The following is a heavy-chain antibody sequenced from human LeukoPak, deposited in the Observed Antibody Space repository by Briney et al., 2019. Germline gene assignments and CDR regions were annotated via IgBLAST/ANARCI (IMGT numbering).Heavy chain of an antibody. J-gene: IGHJ4*02. CDR2: INHSGST. CDR3: ARLLGEEQVDTAMVTLGDSIDISNYFDY. CDR1: GYSISSGYY. D-gene: IGHD5-18*01. Sequence: SETLSLTCTVSGYSISSGYYWGWIRQPPGKGLEWIGEINHSGSTNYNPSLKSRVTISVDTSKNQFSLKLSSVTAADTAVYYCARLLGEEQVDTAMVTLGDSIDISNYFDYWGQGTLVTVSS. V-gene: IGHV4-38-2*02.